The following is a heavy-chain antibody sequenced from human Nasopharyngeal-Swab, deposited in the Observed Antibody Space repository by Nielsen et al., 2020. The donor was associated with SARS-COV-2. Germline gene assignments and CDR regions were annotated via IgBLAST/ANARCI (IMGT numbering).Heavy chain of an antibody. CDR2: IYYSGST. Sequence: GSRRLSGTVSGGSISSRSYYWGGIRQPPGKGREWIGGIYYSGSTYYNPSLKSRVTISVDTSKNQFSLKLRFVTAADTAVYYCARQTTLLWFGELLLGAFDIWGQGTMVTVSS. D-gene: IGHD3-10*01. J-gene: IGHJ3*02. CDR1: GGSISSRSYY. V-gene: IGHV4-39*01. CDR3: ARQTTLLWFGELLLGAFDI.